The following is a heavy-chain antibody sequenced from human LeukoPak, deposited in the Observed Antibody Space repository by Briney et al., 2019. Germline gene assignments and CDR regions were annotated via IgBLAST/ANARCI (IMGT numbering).Heavy chain of an antibody. D-gene: IGHD2-8*01. J-gene: IGHJ6*03. CDR2: IYTSGST. CDR3: AVTGRYCTNGVCSLPYYYYMDV. CDR1: GGSFSSYY. Sequence: SETLSLTCAVYGGSFSSYYWSWIRQPPGKGLEWIGYIYTSGSTNYNPSLKSRVTISVDTSKNQFSLKLSSVTAADTAVYYCAVTGRYCTNGVCSLPYYYYMDVWGKGTTVTVSS. V-gene: IGHV4-4*09.